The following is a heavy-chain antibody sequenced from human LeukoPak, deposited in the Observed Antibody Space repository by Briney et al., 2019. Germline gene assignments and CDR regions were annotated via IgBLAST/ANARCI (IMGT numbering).Heavy chain of an antibody. V-gene: IGHV3-23*01. J-gene: IGHJ4*02. CDR2: IHGDGRST. Sequence: GGSLRLSCAASGFTFSGYAMSWVRQAPGKGLEWVSTIHGDGRSTFYADSVKGRFTISRDNAKNSVDLQMNSLRAEDTAVYYCARGLCGGDCYDYWGQGTLVTVSS. CDR1: GFTFSGYA. D-gene: IGHD2-21*01. CDR3: ARGLCGGDCYDY.